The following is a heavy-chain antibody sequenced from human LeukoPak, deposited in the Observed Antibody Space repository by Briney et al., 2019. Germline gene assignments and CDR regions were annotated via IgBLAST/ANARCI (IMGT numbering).Heavy chain of an antibody. J-gene: IGHJ4*02. CDR1: GYTFTSYA. Sequence: ASVKVSCKASGYTFTSYAIHWVRQAPGQRLEWMGWISAGNGNTKYSQNFQGRVTMTEDTSSDTAYMELSSLRSEDTAVYYCATGPTGARWSVPFDYWGQGTLVTVSS. CDR2: ISAGNGNT. D-gene: IGHD6-6*01. CDR3: ATGPTGARWSVPFDY. V-gene: IGHV1-3*01.